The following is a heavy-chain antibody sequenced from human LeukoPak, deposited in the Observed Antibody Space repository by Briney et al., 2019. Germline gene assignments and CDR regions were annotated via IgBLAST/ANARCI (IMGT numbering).Heavy chain of an antibody. CDR1: GGSFSGYY. CDR3: AKRIVGGGMGNFDY. CDR2: INHSGST. J-gene: IGHJ4*02. Sequence: SETLSLTCAVYGGSFSGYYWSWIRQPPGKGLEWIGEINHSGSTNYNPSLKSRVTISVDTSKNQFSLKLSSVTAADTAVYYCAKRIVGGGMGNFDYWGQGTLVTVSS. V-gene: IGHV4-34*01. D-gene: IGHD1-26*01.